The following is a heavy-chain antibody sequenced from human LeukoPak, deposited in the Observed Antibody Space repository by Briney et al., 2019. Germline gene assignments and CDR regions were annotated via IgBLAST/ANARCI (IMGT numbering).Heavy chain of an antibody. D-gene: IGHD1-26*01. Sequence: SETLSLTCTVSGVSISSYYWSWIRQPAGKGLEWIGLIHTSGSTNYNPSLKSRVTMSVDTSKNQFSLKLSSVTAADTAVYYCARVGSGSYGGPYYFDYWGQGTLVTVSS. CDR2: IHTSGST. CDR1: GVSISSYY. CDR3: ARVGSGSYGGPYYFDY. J-gene: IGHJ4*02. V-gene: IGHV4-4*07.